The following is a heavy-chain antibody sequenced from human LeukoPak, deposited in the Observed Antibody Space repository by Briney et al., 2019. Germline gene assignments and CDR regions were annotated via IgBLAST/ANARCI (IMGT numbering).Heavy chain of an antibody. CDR1: GRSISSYH. J-gene: IGHJ4*02. CDR3: ARDLGDESFDY. CDR2: IYYSGST. D-gene: IGHD4-17*01. Sequence: SETLSLTCTVSGRSISSYHWSWIRQPPGKGLEWVGYIYYSGSTNYNPSLNSRVTISVDTSKNQFSLKLSSVTAADTAVYYCARDLGDESFDYWGQGTLVTVSS. V-gene: IGHV4-59*01.